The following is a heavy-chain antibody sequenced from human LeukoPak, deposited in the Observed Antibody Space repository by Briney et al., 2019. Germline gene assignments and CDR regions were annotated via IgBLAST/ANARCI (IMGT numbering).Heavy chain of an antibody. CDR3: ASRSGSFPFDY. D-gene: IGHD3-10*01. CDR2: INAGNGNT. Sequence: ASVKVSCKASGYTFTSYAMHWVRQAPGQRLEWMGWINAGNGNTKYPQKFQGRVTITRDTSASTAYMELSSLRSEDTAVYYCASRSGSFPFDYWGQGTLVTVSS. CDR1: GYTFTSYA. V-gene: IGHV1-3*01. J-gene: IGHJ4*02.